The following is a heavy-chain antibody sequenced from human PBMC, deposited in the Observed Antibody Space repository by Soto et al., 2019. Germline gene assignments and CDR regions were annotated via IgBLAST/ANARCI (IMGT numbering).Heavy chain of an antibody. J-gene: IGHJ4*02. V-gene: IGHV4-59*08. D-gene: IGHD3-9*01. CDR3: ARQAPTYYDIFTGPNESPFDY. Sequence: PSETLSLTCTVSGGSISSYYWSWIRQPPGKGLEWIGYIYYSGSTNYNPSLKSRVTISVDTSKNQFSLKLSSVTAADTAVYYCARQAPTYYDIFTGPNESPFDYWGQGTLVTVSS. CDR1: GGSISSYY. CDR2: IYYSGST.